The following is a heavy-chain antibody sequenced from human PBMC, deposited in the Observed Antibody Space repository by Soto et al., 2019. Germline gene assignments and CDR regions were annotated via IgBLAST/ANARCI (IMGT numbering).Heavy chain of an antibody. V-gene: IGHV3-49*04. Sequence: GGSLRLSCTASGFTFGDYAMSWVRQAPGKGLEWVGFIRSKAYGGPTEYAAAVKGRFTISRDDSKSTASLQMNSLKSEDTGAYYCTSGRAYYDYWGQGTLVTVSS. J-gene: IGHJ4*02. CDR3: TSGRAYYDY. CDR2: IRSKAYGGPT. CDR1: GFTFGDYA. D-gene: IGHD1-26*01.